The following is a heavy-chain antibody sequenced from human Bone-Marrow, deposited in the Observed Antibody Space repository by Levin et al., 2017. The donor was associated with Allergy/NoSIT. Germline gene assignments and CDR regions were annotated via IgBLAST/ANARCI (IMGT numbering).Heavy chain of an antibody. D-gene: IGHD5-12*01. Sequence: GASVKVSCVASGFTFSGYSMSWVRQAPGKGLEWVSYISTSGTTTYYADSLKGRFSISRDNAKNSLYLQMNSLRAEDTDLYYCAGGYNTYPDAFDIWGQGTMVTVSS. J-gene: IGHJ3*02. CDR3: AGGYNTYPDAFDI. CDR2: ISTSGTTT. CDR1: GFTFSGYS. V-gene: IGHV3-48*01.